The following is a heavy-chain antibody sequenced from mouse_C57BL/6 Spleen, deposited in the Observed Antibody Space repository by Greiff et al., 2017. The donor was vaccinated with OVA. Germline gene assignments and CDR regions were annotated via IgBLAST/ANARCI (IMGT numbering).Heavy chain of an antibody. V-gene: IGHV1-69*01. J-gene: IGHJ2*01. CDR3: ARWYYGSSYGFAY. CDR2: IDPSDSYT. Sequence: VQLQQPGAELVMPGASVKLSCKASGYTFTSYWMHWVKQRPGQGLEWIGEIDPSDSYTNYNQKFKGKSTLTVDKSSSTAYMQLSSLTSEDSAVYYCARWYYGSSYGFAYWGQGTTLTVSS. D-gene: IGHD1-1*01. CDR1: GYTFTSYW.